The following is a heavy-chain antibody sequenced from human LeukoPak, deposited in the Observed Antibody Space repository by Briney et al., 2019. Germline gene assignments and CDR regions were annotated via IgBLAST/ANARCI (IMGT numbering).Heavy chain of an antibody. D-gene: IGHD1-26*01. Sequence: GGSLRLSCAASGFTFSSYGMNWVRQAPGKGLEWVSSISSSSSYIYYADSVKGRFTISRDNAKNSLYLQMNSLRAEDTAVYYCAREVGATPVDYWGQGTLVTVSS. J-gene: IGHJ4*02. CDR3: AREVGATPVDY. CDR2: ISSSSSYI. V-gene: IGHV3-21*01. CDR1: GFTFSSYG.